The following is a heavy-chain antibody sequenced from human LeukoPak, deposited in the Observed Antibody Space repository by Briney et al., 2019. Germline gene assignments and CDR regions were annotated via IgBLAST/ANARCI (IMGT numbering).Heavy chain of an antibody. J-gene: IGHJ4*02. CDR1: GFTFDDYA. CDR3: AKDRASYYNSSGYYGY. Sequence: GGSLRLSCAASGFTFDDYAMHWVRQAPGEGLEWVSGISWNSGSIGYADSVKGRFTISRDNAKNSLYLQMNSLRAEDTALYYCAKDRASYYNSSGYYGYWGQGTLVTVSS. D-gene: IGHD3-22*01. V-gene: IGHV3-9*01. CDR2: ISWNSGSI.